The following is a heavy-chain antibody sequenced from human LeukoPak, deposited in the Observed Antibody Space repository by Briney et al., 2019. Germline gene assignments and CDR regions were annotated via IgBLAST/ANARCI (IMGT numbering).Heavy chain of an antibody. Sequence: SETLSLTCTVSGGSISSYYWSWIRQPAGKGLEWIGRIYTSGSTNYNPSLKSRVTMSVGTSKNQFSLKLSSVTAADTAVYYCAREGDSSGYYYSPPLLDYWGQGTLVTVSS. CDR1: GGSISSYY. V-gene: IGHV4-4*07. D-gene: IGHD3-22*01. CDR2: IYTSGST. CDR3: AREGDSSGYYYSPPLLDY. J-gene: IGHJ4*02.